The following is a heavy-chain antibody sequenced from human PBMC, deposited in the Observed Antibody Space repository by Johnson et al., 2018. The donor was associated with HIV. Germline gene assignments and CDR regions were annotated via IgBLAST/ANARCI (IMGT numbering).Heavy chain of an antibody. V-gene: IGHV3-66*01. CDR1: GFTVSTKY. D-gene: IGHD6-13*01. CDR3: ARDQAGRGDAFDI. CDR2: IYSGGST. Sequence: VQLVESGGGLVQPGGSQRLSCAASGFTVSTKYMTWVRQAPGKGLECVSIIYSGGSTYYADSVKGRFTISRDNSKNTVYLQMNSLRVEDTAVYYCARDQAGRGDAFDIWGQGTMVTVSS. J-gene: IGHJ3*02.